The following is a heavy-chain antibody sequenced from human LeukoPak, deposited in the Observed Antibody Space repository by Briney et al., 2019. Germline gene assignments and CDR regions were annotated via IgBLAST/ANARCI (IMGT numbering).Heavy chain of an antibody. CDR1: GYSISSSYY. D-gene: IGHD3-10*01. Sequence: SETLSLTCAVSGYSISSSYYWGWIRQPPGKGLEWIGSIYHSGSTYYNPSLKSRVTISVDTSKNQFSLKLNSVTAADTAVYYCARNPHWMVRGVITWGQGTLVTVSS. V-gene: IGHV4-38-2*01. J-gene: IGHJ5*02. CDR3: ARNPHWMVRGVIT. CDR2: IYHSGST.